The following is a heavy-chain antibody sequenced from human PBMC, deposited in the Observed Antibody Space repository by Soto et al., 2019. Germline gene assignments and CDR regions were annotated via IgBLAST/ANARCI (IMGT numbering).Heavy chain of an antibody. CDR3: AKGPLGAKVGFDYFDY. CDR2: ISGSGGST. J-gene: IGHJ4*02. V-gene: IGHV3-23*01. CDR1: GFTFSSYA. D-gene: IGHD5-12*01. Sequence: GGSLRLSCATSGFTFSSYAMSWVRQAPGKGLEWVSAISGSGGSTYYVDSVKGRFTISRDNSKNTLYLQMNSLRAEDTAVYYCAKGPLGAKVGFDYFDYWGQGTLVTVSS.